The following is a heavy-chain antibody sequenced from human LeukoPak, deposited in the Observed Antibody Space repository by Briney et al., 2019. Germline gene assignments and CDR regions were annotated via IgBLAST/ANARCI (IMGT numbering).Heavy chain of an antibody. CDR1: GGTFSSYA. D-gene: IGHD4-17*01. V-gene: IGHV1-69*05. CDR2: IIPIFGTA. Sequence: SVKVSCKASGGTFSSYAISWVRQAPGQGLEWMGRIIPIFGTANYAQKFQGRVTTTTDESTSTAYMELSSLRSEDTAVYYCASEVTGNYGDYVSYYYYYMDVWGKGTTVTVSS. J-gene: IGHJ6*03. CDR3: ASEVTGNYGDYVSYYYYYMDV.